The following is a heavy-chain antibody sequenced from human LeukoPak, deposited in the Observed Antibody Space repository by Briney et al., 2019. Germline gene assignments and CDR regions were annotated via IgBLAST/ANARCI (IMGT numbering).Heavy chain of an antibody. J-gene: IGHJ4*02. CDR2: IYVSGST. CDR3: ARLDTIFGVAKGFDY. Sequence: SETLSLTCTVSGGSISDYYWSWIRQPAGKGLEWIGRIYVSGSTNYNPSLKSRVTMSVDTSKNQFSLKLSSVIAADTAVYYCARLDTIFGVAKGFDYWGQGILVTVSS. CDR1: GGSISDYY. D-gene: IGHD3-3*01. V-gene: IGHV4-4*07.